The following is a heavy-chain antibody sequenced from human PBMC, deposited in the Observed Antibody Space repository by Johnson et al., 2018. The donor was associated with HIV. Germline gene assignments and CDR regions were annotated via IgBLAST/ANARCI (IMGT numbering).Heavy chain of an antibody. Sequence: QVQLVESGGGLVKPGGSLRLSCAASGFTFSDYYVSWIRQAPGKGLEWVSYISSSGSTIYYADSVNGRFTISRDNAKNSLYLQMNSLRAEDTALYYCARVRDPGYGDYVGNAFDIWGQVTMVTVSS. CDR3: ARVRDPGYGDYVGNAFDI. CDR2: ISSSGSTI. J-gene: IGHJ3*02. V-gene: IGHV3-11*01. CDR1: GFTFSDYY. D-gene: IGHD4-17*01.